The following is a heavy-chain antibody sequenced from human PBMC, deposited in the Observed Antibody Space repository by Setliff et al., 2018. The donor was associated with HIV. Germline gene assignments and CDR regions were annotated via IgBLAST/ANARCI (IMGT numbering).Heavy chain of an antibody. CDR1: VNSFASYW. J-gene: IGHJ5*02. V-gene: IGHV5-51*01. D-gene: IGHD1-26*01. CDR2: IYPGDSDT. CDR3: ARADSGDYSAFDL. Sequence: PRESLKISCRGSVNSFASYWIGWVRQMPGKGLEWMGIIYPGDSDTRYSPSFQGHVTISADKSIITAYLQLSSLKASDTAMYYCARADSGDYSAFDLWGQGTLVTVSS.